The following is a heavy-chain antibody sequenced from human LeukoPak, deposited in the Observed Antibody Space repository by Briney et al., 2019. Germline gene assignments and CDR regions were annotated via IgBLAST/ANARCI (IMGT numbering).Heavy chain of an antibody. D-gene: IGHD3-10*01. CDR2: ISAYNGNT. V-gene: IGHV1-18*01. CDR1: GYTFTSYG. Sequence: ASVKVSCKASGYTFTSYGISWVRQAPGQGLEWMGWISAYNGNTNYAQKLQGRVTMTTDTSTSTAYMELRSLRSDDTAVYYCARTPRFGIGINRFDPWGQGTLVTVSS. CDR3: ARTPRFGIGINRFDP. J-gene: IGHJ5*02.